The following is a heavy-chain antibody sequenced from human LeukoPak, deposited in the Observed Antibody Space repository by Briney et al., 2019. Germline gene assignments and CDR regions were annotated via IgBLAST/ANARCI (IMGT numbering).Heavy chain of an antibody. CDR1: GYTFTSYY. J-gene: IGHJ3*02. V-gene: IGHV1-46*01. D-gene: IGHD3-22*01. CDR2: INPSGGST. CDR3: ARDVGYYYDSNDAFDI. Sequence: ASVTVSCKASGYTFTSYYMHWVRQAPGQGLEWMGIINPSGGSTSYAQKFQGRVTMTRDMSTSTVYMELSSLRSEDTAVYYCARDVGYYYDSNDAFDIWGQGTMVTVSS.